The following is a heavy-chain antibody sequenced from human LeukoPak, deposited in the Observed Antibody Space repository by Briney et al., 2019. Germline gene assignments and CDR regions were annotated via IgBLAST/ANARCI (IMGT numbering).Heavy chain of an antibody. CDR2: IYTSGST. Sequence: SETLSLTCTVSGGSISSYYWSWIRQPPGKGLEWIGYIYTSGSTNYNPSPKSRVTISVDTSKNQFSLKLSSVTAADTAVYCCARFDFWSGYRGWFDPWGQGTLVTVSS. J-gene: IGHJ5*02. V-gene: IGHV4-4*09. CDR1: GGSISSYY. D-gene: IGHD3-3*01. CDR3: ARFDFWSGYRGWFDP.